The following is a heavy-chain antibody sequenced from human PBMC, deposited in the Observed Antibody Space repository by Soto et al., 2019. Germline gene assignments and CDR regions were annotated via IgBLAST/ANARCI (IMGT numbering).Heavy chain of an antibody. V-gene: IGHV4-59*01. J-gene: IGHJ4*02. D-gene: IGHD3-3*01. CDR3: ARVESGLEEYYFDY. Sequence: QVQLQESGPGLVKPSETLSLTCTVSGGSISSYYWSWIRQPPGKGLEWIGYIYYSGSTNYNPSLKSRVTRSVDTSKNQFSLKLSSVTAADTAVYYCARVESGLEEYYFDYWGQGTLVTVSS. CDR2: IYYSGST. CDR1: GGSISSYY.